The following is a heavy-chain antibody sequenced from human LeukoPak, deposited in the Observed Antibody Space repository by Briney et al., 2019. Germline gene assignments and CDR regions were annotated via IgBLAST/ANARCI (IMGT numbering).Heavy chain of an antibody. Sequence: GGSLRLSCAASALTFSSYAMSWVRQAPGKGLEWVSSISGSGGSGGSTFYADSVKGRFTISRDNSKNTLYLQMDSLRAEDTAVYYCARDYDFWSGYYSPTRGYFGYWGQGTLVTVSS. CDR3: ARDYDFWSGYYSPTRGYFGY. D-gene: IGHD3-3*01. CDR2: ISGSGGSGGST. J-gene: IGHJ4*02. V-gene: IGHV3-23*01. CDR1: ALTFSSYA.